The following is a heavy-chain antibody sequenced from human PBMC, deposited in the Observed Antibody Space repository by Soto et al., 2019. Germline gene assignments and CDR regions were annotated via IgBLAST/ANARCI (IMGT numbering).Heavy chain of an antibody. D-gene: IGHD1-1*01. CDR1: GGSISSSSYY. CDR3: ARRAHLENYYYYSRDV. Sequence: QLQLQESCPGLVKPSETLSPTCTVSGGSISSSSYYWGWIRQPPGKGLEWFGRLYYSGSTYYNPSVKSRVTMSVDTSNNQFFLKLRSVTAAYTAVYYCARRAHLENYYYYSRDVWGQGTTVTVSS. V-gene: IGHV4-39*01. CDR2: LYYSGST. J-gene: IGHJ6*02.